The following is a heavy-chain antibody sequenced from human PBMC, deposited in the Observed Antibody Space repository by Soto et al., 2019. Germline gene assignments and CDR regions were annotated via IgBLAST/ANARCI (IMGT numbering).Heavy chain of an antibody. V-gene: IGHV3-74*01. D-gene: IGHD2-2*01. CDR1: GFTFSSYW. J-gene: IGHJ5*02. CDR3: AREYCSSTSCLNWFDP. CDR2: INSDGSSS. Sequence: GGSLRLSCAASGFTFSSYWMHWVRQAPEKGLVWVSHINSDGSSSTYADSVKGRFTISRDNAKNSLYLQMNSLRAEDTAVYYCAREYCSSTSCLNWFDPWGQGTLVTVSS.